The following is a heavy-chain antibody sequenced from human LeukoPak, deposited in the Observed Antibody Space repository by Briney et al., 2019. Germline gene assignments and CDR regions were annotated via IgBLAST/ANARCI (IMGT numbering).Heavy chain of an antibody. CDR3: AREGSGRTAYNDGLDV. V-gene: IGHV3-53*01. CDR1: GFTVSSSY. D-gene: IGHD3-10*01. J-gene: IGHJ3*01. Sequence: GGSLRLSCAASGFTVSSSYMTWVRQAPGRGLEWVSVIRSGGSTVYADSVKGRFTISRDNSKNTLYLQLNSLRAEDTAVYYCAREGSGRTAYNDGLDVWGQGTMVTVSS. CDR2: IRSGGST.